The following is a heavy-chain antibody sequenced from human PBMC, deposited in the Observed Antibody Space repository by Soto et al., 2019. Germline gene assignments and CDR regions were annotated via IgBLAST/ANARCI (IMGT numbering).Heavy chain of an antibody. CDR2: IYWDDDE. CDR3: VCKWRYFGGEYYYGVDA. D-gene: IGHD2-15*01. V-gene: IGHV2-5*02. CDR1: GFSLNTGGVG. Sequence: ITLKESGPTLVKPTQTLTLTCTFSGFSLNTGGVGVGWVRQPRGKAMEWLALIYWDDDERYRPSLRSRLNISKDAINPPVVLTMTYMDPEDAATYYCVCKWRYFGGEYYYGVDAWGQGTTVTV. J-gene: IGHJ6*01.